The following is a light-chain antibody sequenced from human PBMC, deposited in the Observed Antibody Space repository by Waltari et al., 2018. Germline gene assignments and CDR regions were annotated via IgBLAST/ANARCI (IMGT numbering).Light chain of an antibody. Sequence: DIQMTQSPSTLSVSVGDRVTISCRASQSVGTWLAWYQQKPGKAPKLLIYMASSLESGVPSRFSGSGSGTEFTLTISSLQPDDFATYSCQQYSSFSTFGQGTKVDI. CDR2: MAS. CDR1: QSVGTW. CDR3: QQYSSFST. J-gene: IGKJ2*01. V-gene: IGKV1-5*03.